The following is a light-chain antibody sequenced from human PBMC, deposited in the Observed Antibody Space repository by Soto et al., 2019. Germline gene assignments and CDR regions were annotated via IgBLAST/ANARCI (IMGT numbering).Light chain of an antibody. V-gene: IGLV2-11*01. Sequence: QSALTQPRSVSGSPGQSVTISCTGTSSDVGGYNFVSWYQHRPGKAPKLMIYNVIQRPSGVPDRFSASKSGNTASLTISGLQAEDEADYYCCSYAGSYTYVFGTGTKLTVL. CDR2: NVI. J-gene: IGLJ1*01. CDR3: CSYAGSYTYV. CDR1: SSDVGGYNF.